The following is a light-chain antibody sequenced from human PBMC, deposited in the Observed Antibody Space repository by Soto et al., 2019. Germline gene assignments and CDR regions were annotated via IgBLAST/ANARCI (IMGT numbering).Light chain of an antibody. V-gene: IGKV3-15*01. J-gene: IGKJ4*01. CDR3: QHYNNWPLT. Sequence: EVVLTQSPGTLSLSPGERATLSFRASQSVSSNLAWYQQKPGQTPRLLIYATSTRATGIPARFSGSGSGTEFTLTISSLQSEDFAVYYCQHYNNWPLTFGGGTK. CDR2: ATS. CDR1: QSVSSN.